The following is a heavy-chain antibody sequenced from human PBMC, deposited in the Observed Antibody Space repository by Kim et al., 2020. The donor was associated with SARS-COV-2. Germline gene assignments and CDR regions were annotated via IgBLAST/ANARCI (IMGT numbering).Heavy chain of an antibody. V-gene: IGHV4-31*03. Sequence: SETLSLTCTVSGGSISSGGYYWSWIRQHPGKGLEWIGYIYYSGSTYYNPSLKSRVTISVDTSKNQFSLKLSSVTAADTAVYYCARAAVVISFVGNVGAFEIWGQGTMVTVSS. J-gene: IGHJ3*02. D-gene: IGHD2-21*01. CDR1: GGSISSGGYY. CDR3: ARAAVVISFVGNVGAFEI. CDR2: IYYSGST.